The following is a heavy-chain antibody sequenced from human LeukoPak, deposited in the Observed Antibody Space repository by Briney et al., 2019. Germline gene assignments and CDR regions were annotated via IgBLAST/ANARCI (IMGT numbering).Heavy chain of an antibody. Sequence: PGGSLRLSCAASGFTFSSYGVHWVRQAPGKGLEWVAVIWYDGSNKYYADSVKGRFTISRDNSKNTLYLQMNSLRAEDTAVYYCAKKNWNGGVDPWGQGTLVTGSS. V-gene: IGHV3-33*06. J-gene: IGHJ5*02. CDR1: GFTFSSYG. CDR3: AKKNWNGGVDP. D-gene: IGHD1-1*01. CDR2: IWYDGSNK.